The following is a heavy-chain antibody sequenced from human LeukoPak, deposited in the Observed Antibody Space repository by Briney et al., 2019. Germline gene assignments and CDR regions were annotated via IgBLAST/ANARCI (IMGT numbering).Heavy chain of an antibody. D-gene: IGHD2-2*01. CDR1: GFTFDGYA. CDR2: ISCNSGSI. Sequence: PGGSLRLSCAASGFTFDGYAMHWVRQAPGKGLEWVSGISCNSGSICYADSVKGRFTISRDNAKNSLYLQMNSLRAEDTALYYCAKEDFYCSSTSCYPGGYFDYWGQGTLVTVSS. J-gene: IGHJ4*02. CDR3: AKEDFYCSSTSCYPGGYFDY. V-gene: IGHV3-9*01.